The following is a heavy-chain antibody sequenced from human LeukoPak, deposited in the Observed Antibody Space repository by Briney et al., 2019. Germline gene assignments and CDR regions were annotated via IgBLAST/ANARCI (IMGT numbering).Heavy chain of an antibody. V-gene: IGHV3-74*03. Sequence: PGGSLRLSCAASGFTCSSYWMHWVRQAPGRGLVWVSRINSDGISTKYADSVKGRFTISRDNAKNTLFLQMNSLRAEDTAVYYCASAPPGIAAYFDYWGQGTLVTVSS. D-gene: IGHD6-13*01. CDR3: ASAPPGIAAYFDY. CDR2: INSDGIST. J-gene: IGHJ4*02. CDR1: GFTCSSYW.